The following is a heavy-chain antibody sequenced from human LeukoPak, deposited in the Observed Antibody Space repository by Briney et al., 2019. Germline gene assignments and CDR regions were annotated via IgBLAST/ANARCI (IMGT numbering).Heavy chain of an antibody. CDR2: INPSGGST. CDR1: GYTFTSYY. CDR3: ARVWDSQGAFDI. V-gene: IGHV1-46*01. D-gene: IGHD1-26*01. Sequence: ASVKVSCKASGYTFTSYYMHWVRQAPGQGLEWMGIINPSGGSTSYAQKFQGRVTMTTDTSTSTAYMELRSLRSDDTAVYYCARVWDSQGAFDIWGQGTMVTVSS. J-gene: IGHJ3*02.